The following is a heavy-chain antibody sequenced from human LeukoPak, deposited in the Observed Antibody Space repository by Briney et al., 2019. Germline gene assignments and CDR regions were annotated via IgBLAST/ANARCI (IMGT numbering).Heavy chain of an antibody. Sequence: ASVKVSCKASGYTFTSYYMHWVRQAPGQGLEWMGGIIPIFGTANYAQKFQGRVTITADESTSTAYMELSSLRSEDTAVYYCASVTTVVKGWYFDLWGRGTLVTVSS. D-gene: IGHD4-23*01. V-gene: IGHV1-69*13. CDR1: GYTFTSYY. J-gene: IGHJ2*01. CDR3: ASVTTVVKGWYFDL. CDR2: IIPIFGTA.